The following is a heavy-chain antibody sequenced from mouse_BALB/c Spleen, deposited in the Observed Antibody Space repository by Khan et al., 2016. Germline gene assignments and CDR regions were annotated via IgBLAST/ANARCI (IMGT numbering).Heavy chain of an antibody. D-gene: IGHD2-1*01. CDR2: INPDSSTI. Sequence: EVKLLESGGGLVQPGGSLTLSCSSSGFDFSRYWMSWVRPAPGKGLEWIGEINPDSSTINYTPSLKDKFIISRDNAKNTLYLQMSKVRSEDTALYYCARLGNYGWFAYWGQGTLVTVSA. CDR1: GFDFSRYW. V-gene: IGHV4-1*02. CDR3: ARLGNYGWFAY. J-gene: IGHJ3*01.